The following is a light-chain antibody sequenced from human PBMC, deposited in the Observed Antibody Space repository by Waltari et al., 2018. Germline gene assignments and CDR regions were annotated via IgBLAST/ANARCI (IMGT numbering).Light chain of an antibody. Sequence: DIMMTQSPDVLAVSLGERASIKCKSSHSVLDYFNNKDSLAWYQQKAGQPPKLLIYWTSTRESGVPDRFSGSGSGTDFTLTISSLQAEDVAVYYCQQYYSIPYTFGPGTKLEIK. CDR2: WTS. J-gene: IGKJ2*01. V-gene: IGKV4-1*01. CDR3: QQYYSIPYT. CDR1: HSVLDYFNNKDS.